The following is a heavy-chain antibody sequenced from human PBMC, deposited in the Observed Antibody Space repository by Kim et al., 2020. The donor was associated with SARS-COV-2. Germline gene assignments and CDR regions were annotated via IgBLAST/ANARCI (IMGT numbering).Heavy chain of an antibody. CDR3: AKDQWRRGSSPYFDY. Sequence: DSVKGRFTISRDNSKNTLYLQMNSRRAEDTAVYYGAKDQWRRGSSPYFDYWGQGTLVTVSS. D-gene: IGHD6-6*01. V-gene: IGHV3-30*02. J-gene: IGHJ4*02.